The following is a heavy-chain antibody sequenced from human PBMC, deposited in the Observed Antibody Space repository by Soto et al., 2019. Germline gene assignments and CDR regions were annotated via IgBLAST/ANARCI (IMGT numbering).Heavy chain of an antibody. D-gene: IGHD3-10*01. CDR1: GLTFSSYA. CDR2: IGGSGGIT. V-gene: IGHV3-23*01. CDR3: AKDYGSGSRLFDC. Sequence: GGSLRLSCAASGLTFSSYAMSWVRQAPGKGLEWVSAIGGSGGITYYADSVKGRFTISRDNSKNTPYLQMNSLRAEDTAVYYCAKDYGSGSRLFDCWGQGTLVTVSS. J-gene: IGHJ4*02.